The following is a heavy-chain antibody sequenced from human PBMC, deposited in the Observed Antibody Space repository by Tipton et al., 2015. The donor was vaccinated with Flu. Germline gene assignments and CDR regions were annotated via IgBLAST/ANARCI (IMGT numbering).Heavy chain of an antibody. CDR2: ISSSGGTI. CDR3: ARSRGIVVVVAVTQRGANWFDP. CDR1: GFTFSSYE. V-gene: IGHV3-48*03. Sequence: SLRLSCAASGFTFSSYEMNWVRQAPGKGLEWISYISSSGGTIYYADSVKGRFTISRDNAKNSLYLQMNSLRAEDTAVYYCARSRGIVVVVAVTQRGANWFDPWGQGTLVTASS. J-gene: IGHJ5*02. D-gene: IGHD2-15*01.